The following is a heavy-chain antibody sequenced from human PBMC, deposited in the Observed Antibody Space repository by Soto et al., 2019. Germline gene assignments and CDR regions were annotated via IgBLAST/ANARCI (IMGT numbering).Heavy chain of an antibody. CDR3: ARMSALEGQNWFDP. V-gene: IGHV2-26*01. Sequence: SGPTLVNPTETLTLTCTVSGFSLSNGRMGVSWIRQPPGKALEWLAHIFSSDEKSYSTSLKSRLTISKDRSKSQVVLTMTNMVPMDTATYYCARMSALEGQNWFDPWGQGTLVTVSS. CDR1: GFSLSNGRMG. CDR2: IFSSDEK. J-gene: IGHJ5*02.